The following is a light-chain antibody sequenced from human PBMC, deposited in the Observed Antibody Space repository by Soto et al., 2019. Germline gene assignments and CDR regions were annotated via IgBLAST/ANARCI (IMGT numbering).Light chain of an antibody. CDR2: GAS. CDR1: QRVNINY. V-gene: IGKV3-20*01. CDR3: QQYDRSPRT. J-gene: IGKJ1*01. Sequence: EIVLTQSPGTLSLSPGERATLSCRASQRVNINYLAWYQQKPGQGPRLHMYGASSRATGIPDRFSDSESGTDFTLTISRLGPEDFAVYCCQQYDRSPRTFGQGTKVEIK.